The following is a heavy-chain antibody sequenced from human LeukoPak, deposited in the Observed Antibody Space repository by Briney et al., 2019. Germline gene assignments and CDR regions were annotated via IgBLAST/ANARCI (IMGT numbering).Heavy chain of an antibody. D-gene: IGHD3-10*01. V-gene: IGHV1-69*04. CDR2: IIPILTVA. Sequence: ASVKVSCKASGGTFSSYAINWVRQALGQGLEWMGRIIPILTVAIYTQKFQGRVTITADKPTSTAYMELTSLRSEDTAVYYCAREPYYSSAPGAFDIWGQGTMVTVSS. CDR3: AREPYYSSAPGAFDI. CDR1: GGTFSSYA. J-gene: IGHJ3*02.